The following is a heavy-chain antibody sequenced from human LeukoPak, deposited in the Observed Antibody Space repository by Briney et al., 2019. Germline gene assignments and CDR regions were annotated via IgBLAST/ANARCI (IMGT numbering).Heavy chain of an antibody. CDR3: ARLRTGTTEDYMDV. J-gene: IGHJ6*03. CDR1: GYSVSSGYY. V-gene: IGHV4-38-2*02. Sequence: SETLSLTCTVSGYSVSSGYYWGWIRQPPGKGLEWIGSIYYSGSTYYNPSLKSRVTISVDTSKNQFSLKLSSVTAADTAVYYCARLRTGTTEDYMDVWGKGTTVTVSS. D-gene: IGHD1-7*01. CDR2: IYYSGST.